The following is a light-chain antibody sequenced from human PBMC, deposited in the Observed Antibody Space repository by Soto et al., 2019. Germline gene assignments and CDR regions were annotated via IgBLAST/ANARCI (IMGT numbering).Light chain of an antibody. V-gene: IGKV3-11*01. CDR1: QSVSSY. CDR3: QQRSNWRLT. Sequence: EIVLTPSPAAPSLSPGERATLSCRASQSVSSYLAWYQQKPGQAPRLLIYDASNRATGIPARFSGSGSGTDFTLTISSLEPEDFAVYYCQQRSNWRLTFGGGTKV. J-gene: IGKJ4*01. CDR2: DAS.